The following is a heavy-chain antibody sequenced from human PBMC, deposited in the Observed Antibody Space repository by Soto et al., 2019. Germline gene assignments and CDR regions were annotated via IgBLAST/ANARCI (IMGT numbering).Heavy chain of an antibody. CDR1: GGSVSSYA. V-gene: IGHV1-69*01. Sequence: QVHLVQSGGEVKMAGSSVKVSCKASGGSVSSYAITWVRQAPGKGLEWMGVFIPIFVSAHYAQKFQGRVTITADESTGTAYMELSGLRSEDTAIYYCARDISSDTTGFRGYDLWGQGTLVTVSS. CDR3: ARDISSDTTGFRGYDL. D-gene: IGHD3-10*01. CDR2: FIPIFVSA. J-gene: IGHJ4*02.